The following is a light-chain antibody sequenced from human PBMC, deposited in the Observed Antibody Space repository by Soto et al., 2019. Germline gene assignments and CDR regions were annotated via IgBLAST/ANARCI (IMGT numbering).Light chain of an antibody. CDR2: GGS. CDR3: QQYGTSPRT. Sequence: RGKATLSCRASQRGSRTYPAWYQQKPGQAPRLLIYGGSSRATGIPDRFSGSGPGTDFTLTISRLEPEDYAVYYCQQYGTSPRTFGPGTKVDIK. CDR1: QRGSRTY. V-gene: IGKV3-20*01. J-gene: IGKJ1*01.